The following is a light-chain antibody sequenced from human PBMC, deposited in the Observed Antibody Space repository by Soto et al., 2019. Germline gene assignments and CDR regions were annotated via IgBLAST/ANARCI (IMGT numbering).Light chain of an antibody. V-gene: IGLV2-14*03. J-gene: IGLJ2*01. Sequence: QSALTQPASVSGSPGQSITISCTGTSSDVGGYNYVSWYQQHPGKAPKLIIFDVSNRPSGVSNRFSGSKSGNTASLTISGLQAEGEAEYHCSSYTGSSSPVLFGGGTKLTVL. CDR1: SSDVGGYNY. CDR2: DVS. CDR3: SSYTGSSSPVL.